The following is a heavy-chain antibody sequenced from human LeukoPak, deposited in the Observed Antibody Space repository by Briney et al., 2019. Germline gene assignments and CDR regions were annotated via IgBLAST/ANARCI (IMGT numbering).Heavy chain of an antibody. CDR2: IYYSGST. V-gene: IGHV4-39*01. D-gene: IGHD3-10*01. Sequence: SETLSLTCTVSGGSISSSSYYWGWIRQPPGKGLEWIGSIYYSGSTYYNPSLKSRVTISVDTSKNQFSLKLSSVTAADTAVYYRARHMESGGASLWFGEYYYYYGMDVWGQGTTVTVSS. CDR1: GGSISSSSYY. J-gene: IGHJ6*02. CDR3: ARHMESGGASLWFGEYYYYYGMDV.